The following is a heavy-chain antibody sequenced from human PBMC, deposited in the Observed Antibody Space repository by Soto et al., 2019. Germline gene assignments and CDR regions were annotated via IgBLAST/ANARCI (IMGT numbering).Heavy chain of an antibody. J-gene: IGHJ6*02. CDR2: IYSGGST. CDR1: GFTVSSNY. CDR3: ARDRHVVGPADRYYYYGMDV. Sequence: EVQLVETGGGLIQPGGSLRLSCAASGFTVSSNYMSWVRQAPGKGLEWVSVIYSGGSTYYADSVKGRFTISRDNSKNTLYLQMNSLRAEDTAVYYCARDRHVVGPADRYYYYGMDVWGQGTTVTVSS. V-gene: IGHV3-53*02. D-gene: IGHD3-22*01.